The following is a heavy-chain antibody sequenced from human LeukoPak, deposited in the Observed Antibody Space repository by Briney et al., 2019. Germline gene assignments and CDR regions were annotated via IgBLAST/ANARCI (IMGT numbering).Heavy chain of an antibody. V-gene: IGHV3-49*03. D-gene: IGHD1-26*01. CDR1: GFTFGVYA. CDR3: SMPSGSYFGDYFFDY. CDR2: IRSKAYGGTT. Sequence: GGSLRLSCTASGFTFGVYAMSWLRQAPGKGVECVGFIRSKAYGGTTEYAASVKGRFTISRDDSKSIAYLHMRSLKTEDTGVYFCSMPSGSYFGDYFFDYGGQGTLVTVSS. J-gene: IGHJ4*02.